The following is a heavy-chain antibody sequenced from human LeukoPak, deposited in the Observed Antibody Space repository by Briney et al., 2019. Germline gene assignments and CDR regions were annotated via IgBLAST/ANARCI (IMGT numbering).Heavy chain of an antibody. Sequence: PSETLSLTCTVSGGSISSSSYYWGWIRQPPGKGLEWFGSIYYSGSTYYNPSLKSRVTISVDTSNNQFSLKLSSVTAADTAVYYCATTVNWNLYYFDYWGQGILVTVSS. CDR1: GGSISSSSYY. J-gene: IGHJ4*02. CDR3: ATTVNWNLYYFDY. D-gene: IGHD1-20*01. V-gene: IGHV4-39*01. CDR2: IYYSGST.